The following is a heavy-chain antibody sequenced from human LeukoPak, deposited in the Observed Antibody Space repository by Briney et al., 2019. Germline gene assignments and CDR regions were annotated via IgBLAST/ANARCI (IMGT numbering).Heavy chain of an antibody. CDR3: ARAAMVRAVPIYYFDY. CDR1: GGSISSYY. Sequence: PSETLSLTCTVSGGSISSYYWSWIRQPPGKGLEWIGYIYYSGSTNYNPSLKSRVTISVDTSKNQFSLKLSSVTAADTAVYYCARAAMVRAVPIYYFDYWGQGTLVTVSS. V-gene: IGHV4-59*01. D-gene: IGHD3-10*01. J-gene: IGHJ4*02. CDR2: IYYSGST.